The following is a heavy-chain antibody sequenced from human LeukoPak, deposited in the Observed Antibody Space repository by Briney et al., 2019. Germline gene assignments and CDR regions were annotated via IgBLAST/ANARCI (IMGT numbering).Heavy chain of an antibody. CDR2: IKGDGSHT. J-gene: IGHJ5*01. D-gene: IGHD1-14*01. CDR1: GFTFSSYA. Sequence: PGGSLRLSCAASGFTFSSYAMSWVRQAPGKGLVWVSRIKGDGSHTIYADSVKGRFTISRDNAKNTLYLQMKGLRDEDTAVYYCVRDWDHFDFDSWGQGTLVTVSS. CDR3: VRDWDHFDFDS. V-gene: IGHV3-74*01.